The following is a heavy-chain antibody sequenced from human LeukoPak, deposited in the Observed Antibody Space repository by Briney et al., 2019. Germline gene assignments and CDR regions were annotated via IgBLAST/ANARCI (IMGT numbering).Heavy chain of an antibody. D-gene: IGHD3-22*01. CDR2: IIPIFGTA. CDR3: AQMYYYDSEPPLDY. CDR1: GGTFSSYA. J-gene: IGHJ4*02. V-gene: IGHV1-69*01. Sequence: ASVKVSCKASGGTFSSYAISWVRQAPGQGLEWMGGIIPIFGTANYAQKFQGRVTITADESTSTAYMELSSLRSEDTAVYYCAQMYYYDSEPPLDYWGQGTLVTVSS.